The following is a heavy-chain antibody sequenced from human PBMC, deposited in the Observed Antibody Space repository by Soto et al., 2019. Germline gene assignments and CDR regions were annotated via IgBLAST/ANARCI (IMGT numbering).Heavy chain of an antibody. V-gene: IGHV5-51*01. D-gene: IGHD6-13*01. J-gene: IGHJ4*02. CDR3: ARQGSSWYVGY. CDR2: IYPGDSDT. CDR1: GYRFTSYL. Sequence: GESVKISCKGSGYRFTSYLIGWVRQMPGKGLEWMGIIYPGDSDTRYSPSFQGQVTISADKSISTAYLQWSSLKASDTAMYYCARQGSSWYVGYWGQGTLVTVSS.